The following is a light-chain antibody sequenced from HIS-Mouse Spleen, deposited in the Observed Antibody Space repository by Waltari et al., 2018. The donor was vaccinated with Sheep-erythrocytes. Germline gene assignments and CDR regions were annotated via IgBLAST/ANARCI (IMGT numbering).Light chain of an antibody. CDR3: SSYAGSNNWV. V-gene: IGLV2-8*01. CDR1: SSNAGGYDY. J-gene: IGLJ3*02. Sequence: QSALTQPPSASGSPGQSVTISSTGTSSNAGGYDYVSWYQQHPGKAPKLTIYEVSKGPSGVPDRFSGSKSGNTASLTVSGLQAEDEADYYCSSYAGSNNWVFGGGTKLTVL. CDR2: EVS.